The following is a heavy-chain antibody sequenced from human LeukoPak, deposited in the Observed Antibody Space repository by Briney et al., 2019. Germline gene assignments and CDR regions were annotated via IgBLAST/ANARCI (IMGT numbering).Heavy chain of an antibody. J-gene: IGHJ4*02. CDR3: TRSSWYLSFDY. CDR1: GGSISSYY. Sequence: SETLSLTCTVSGGSISSYYWSWIRQPPGKGLEWIGYIYYSGSTNYNPSLKSRVTISVDTSKNRFSLKLSSVTAADTAVYYCTRSSWYLSFDYWGQGTLVTVSS. CDR2: IYYSGST. D-gene: IGHD6-13*01. V-gene: IGHV4-59*01.